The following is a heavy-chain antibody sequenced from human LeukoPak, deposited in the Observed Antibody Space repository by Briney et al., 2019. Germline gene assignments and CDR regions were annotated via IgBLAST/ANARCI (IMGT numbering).Heavy chain of an antibody. D-gene: IGHD2-2*02. Sequence: ASVKVSCKASGGTFSSYAISWVRQAPGQGLEWMGGIIPIFGTANYAQKFQGRVTITADESTSTAYMELSSLRSEDTAVYYCARVQGPAAIRGAAGYFDYWGQGTLVTVSS. J-gene: IGHJ4*02. V-gene: IGHV1-69*13. CDR3: ARVQGPAAIRGAAGYFDY. CDR1: GGTFSSYA. CDR2: IIPIFGTA.